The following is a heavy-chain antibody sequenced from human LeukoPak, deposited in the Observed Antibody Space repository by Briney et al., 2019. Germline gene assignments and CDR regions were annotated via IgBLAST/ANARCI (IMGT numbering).Heavy chain of an antibody. CDR3: ASQGQLVEGVYFDY. D-gene: IGHD6-6*01. J-gene: IGHJ4*02. V-gene: IGHV1-2*02. CDR2: INPNSGGT. Sequence: ASVKVSCKVSGYTFTGYYMHWVRQAPGQGLEWMGWINPNSGGTNYAQKFQGRVTMTRDTSISTAYMELSRLRSDDTAVYYCASQGQLVEGVYFDYWGQGTLVTVSS. CDR1: GYTFTGYY.